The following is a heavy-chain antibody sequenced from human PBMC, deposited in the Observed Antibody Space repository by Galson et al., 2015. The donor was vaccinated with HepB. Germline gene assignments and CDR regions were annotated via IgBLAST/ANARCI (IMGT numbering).Heavy chain of an antibody. Sequence: QSGAEVKKPGESLRISCKGSGYSFTSYWISWVRQMPGKGLEWMGRIDPSDSYTNYSPSFQGHVTISADKSISTAYLQWSSLKASDTAMYYCARPFPPIAAAGNYYYGMDVWGQGTTVTVSS. CDR2: IDPSDSYT. CDR1: GYSFTSYW. J-gene: IGHJ6*02. CDR3: ARPFPPIAAAGNYYYGMDV. V-gene: IGHV5-10-1*01. D-gene: IGHD6-13*01.